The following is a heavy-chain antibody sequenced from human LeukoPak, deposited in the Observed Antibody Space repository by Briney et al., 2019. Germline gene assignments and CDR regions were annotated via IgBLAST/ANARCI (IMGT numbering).Heavy chain of an antibody. D-gene: IGHD4-17*01. CDR1: GGSMSNYY. CDR2: IYSTGST. CDR3: TRAMTTVNVFDI. Sequence: SETLSLTCTVSGGSMSNYYWSWIRQPAGKGLEWIGRIYSTGSTNYNPSLKSRVTMSVDMSKNQFSLKLNSVTAADTAVYYCTRAMTTVNVFDIWGQGTLVTVSS. V-gene: IGHV4-4*07. J-gene: IGHJ3*02.